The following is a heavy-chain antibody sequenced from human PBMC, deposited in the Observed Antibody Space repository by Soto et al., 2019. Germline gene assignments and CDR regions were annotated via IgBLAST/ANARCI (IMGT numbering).Heavy chain of an antibody. CDR3: ASRKDYYYYYGMDV. CDR2: IDPSDSYT. J-gene: IGHJ6*02. CDR1: GYSFTSYW. V-gene: IGHV5-10-1*01. Sequence: PGESLKISCKGSGYSFTSYWISWVRQMPGKGLEWMGRIDPSDSYTNYSPSFQGHVTISADKSISTAYLQWSSLKASDTAMYYCASRKDYYYYYGMDVWGQGTTVTVSS.